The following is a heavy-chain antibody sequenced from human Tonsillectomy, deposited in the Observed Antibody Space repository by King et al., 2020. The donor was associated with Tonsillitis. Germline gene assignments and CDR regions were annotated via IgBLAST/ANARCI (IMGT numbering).Heavy chain of an antibody. Sequence: VQLQQWGARLLKPSETLSLTCAVYGGSFSGYYWTWIRQPPGKGLEWIGEINHSGSTNYNPSLKSRVTISVDTSKNQFSLTLSSVTAADTAVYYCARGGGTIFGVIVADSYYYMDVWGKGTTVTVSS. D-gene: IGHD3-3*01. CDR1: GGSFSGYY. V-gene: IGHV4-34*01. J-gene: IGHJ6*03. CDR2: INHSGST. CDR3: ARGGGTIFGVIVADSYYYMDV.